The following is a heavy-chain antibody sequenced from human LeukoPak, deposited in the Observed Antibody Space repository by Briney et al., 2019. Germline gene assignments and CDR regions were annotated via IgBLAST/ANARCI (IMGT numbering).Heavy chain of an antibody. J-gene: IGHJ4*02. Sequence: PSETLSLTCTVSGGSISSYYWSWIRQPPGKGLEWLGDIYYTGTTKYNPSLKSRVTISVDTPKNQFSLKLRSVTAADTAVYYCARAPFSRGFGEYYFDYWGQGTLVTVSS. CDR2: IYYTGTT. V-gene: IGHV4-59*01. CDR1: GGSISSYY. D-gene: IGHD3-10*01. CDR3: ARAPFSRGFGEYYFDY.